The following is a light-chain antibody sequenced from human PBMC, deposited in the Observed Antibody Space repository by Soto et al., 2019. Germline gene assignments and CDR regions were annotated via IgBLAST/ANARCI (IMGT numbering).Light chain of an antibody. Sequence: EIVMTQSPATLSVSPGERATLFCRASQTVSSIFLAWYQQNPGQAPRLLIHGASTRATGIPARFSGSGSGTEFTLTISSLQSEDFAVYYCQQYSAWPLTLGGGTKVEIK. CDR2: GAS. V-gene: IGKV3-15*01. J-gene: IGKJ4*01. CDR1: QTVSSI. CDR3: QQYSAWPLT.